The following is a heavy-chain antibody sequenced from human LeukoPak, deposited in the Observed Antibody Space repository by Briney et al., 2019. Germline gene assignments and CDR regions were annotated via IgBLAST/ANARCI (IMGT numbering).Heavy chain of an antibody. J-gene: IGHJ4*02. CDR1: GFTFNNYW. V-gene: IGHV3-74*01. CDR2: MNNDGRVI. D-gene: IGHD3-16*01. CDR3: AREFEATGFWALDY. Sequence: GGSLRLSCKVSGFTFNNYWMHWVRQAPGKGLVWVSRMNNDGRVITYADSVKGRFTISRDNAKSTLYLQMNSLRAEDTAVYYCAREFEATGFWALDYWGQGTLVTASS.